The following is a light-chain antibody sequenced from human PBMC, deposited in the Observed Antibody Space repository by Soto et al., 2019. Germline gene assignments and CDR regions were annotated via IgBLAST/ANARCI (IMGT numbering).Light chain of an antibody. CDR1: QTISNY. V-gene: IGKV1-16*01. Sequence: DIQMTQSPSSLPASIGDRVTITCRASQTISNYLNWYQQKSGKAPNVLISTASTLQSGVPPRFSGSGSGTEFTLTISSLQPDDFATYYCQHYNSYSEAFGQGTKVDIK. CDR3: QHYNSYSEA. CDR2: TAS. J-gene: IGKJ1*01.